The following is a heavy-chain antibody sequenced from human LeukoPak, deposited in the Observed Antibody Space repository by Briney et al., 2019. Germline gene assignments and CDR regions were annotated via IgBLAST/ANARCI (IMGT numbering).Heavy chain of an antibody. CDR3: ARVNYDSSGYYVPYFDY. D-gene: IGHD3-22*01. Sequence: PGGSLRLSCAASGFTFSSYGMHWVRQAPGKGLEWVAFIRYDGSNKYYADSVKGRFTISRDNSKNTLYLQMNSLRAEDTAVYYCARVNYDSSGYYVPYFDYWGQGTLVTVSS. CDR2: IRYDGSNK. CDR1: GFTFSSYG. V-gene: IGHV3-30*02. J-gene: IGHJ4*02.